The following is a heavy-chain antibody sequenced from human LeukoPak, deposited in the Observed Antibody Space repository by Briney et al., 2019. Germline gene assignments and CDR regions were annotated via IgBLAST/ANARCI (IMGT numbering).Heavy chain of an antibody. V-gene: IGHV4-4*09. Sequence: SETLSLTCSVSGGSISDYYWSWIRQPPGKGLEWIGSIYTSGRISYSPPLKSRVTISVDTSKDQLSLKLNSVTAADTAVYYCATLTPITATTGGYWGQGTLVTVSS. J-gene: IGHJ4*02. CDR2: IYTSGRI. CDR3: ATLTPITATTGGY. D-gene: IGHD1-7*01. CDR1: GGSISDYY.